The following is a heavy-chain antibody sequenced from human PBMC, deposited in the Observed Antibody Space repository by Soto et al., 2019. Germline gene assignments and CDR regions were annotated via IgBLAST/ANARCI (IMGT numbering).Heavy chain of an antibody. CDR2: IYSSGST. V-gene: IGHV4-31*03. CDR1: GESVSSRGYY. Sequence: PSETLSLTCSVSGESVSSRGYYWTWIRQHPGKGLEWIGYIYSSGSTYYNPSLKSRVTISVDTSKNQFSLKLSSVTAADTAVYYCARDPEGGVAMDYWGQGTLVTVSS. D-gene: IGHD3-3*01. CDR3: ARDPEGGVAMDY. J-gene: IGHJ4*02.